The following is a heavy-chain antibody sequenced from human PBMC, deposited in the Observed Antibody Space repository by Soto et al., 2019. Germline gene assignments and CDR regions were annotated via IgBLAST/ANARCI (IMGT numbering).Heavy chain of an antibody. CDR3: AKDEGPRFVYYYYYYMDV. J-gene: IGHJ6*03. Sequence: GGSLRLSCAASGFTFSSYGMHWVRQAPGKGLEWVAVISYDGSNKYYADSVKGRFTISRDNSKNTLYLQMNSLRAEDTAVYYCAKDEGPRFVYYYYYYMDVWGKGTTVTVSS. V-gene: IGHV3-30*18. CDR2: ISYDGSNK. D-gene: IGHD3-10*01. CDR1: GFTFSSYG.